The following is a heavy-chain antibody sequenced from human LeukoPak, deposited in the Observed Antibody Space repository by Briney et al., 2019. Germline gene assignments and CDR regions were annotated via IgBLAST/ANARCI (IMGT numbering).Heavy chain of an antibody. CDR2: ISSSGSTI. J-gene: IGHJ3*02. D-gene: IGHD2-2*01. CDR3: AREVVPAALPSPDAFDI. Sequence: GGSLRLSCAASGFTFSDYYMSWIRQAPGKGLEWVSYISSSGSTIYYADSVKGRFTISRDNAKNSLYLQMISLRAEDTAVYYCAREVVPAALPSPDAFDIWGQGTMVTVSS. CDR1: GFTFSDYY. V-gene: IGHV3-11*01.